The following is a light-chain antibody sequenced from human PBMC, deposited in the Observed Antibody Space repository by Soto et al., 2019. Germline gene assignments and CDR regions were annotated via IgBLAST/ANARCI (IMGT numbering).Light chain of an antibody. CDR2: KAS. CDR1: QTISSC. J-gene: IGKJ1*01. V-gene: IGKV1-5*03. Sequence: DIQMTQSPSTLSGSVGDRVTITCRASQTISSCLAWYQQKPGQAPKLLIYKASTLKSGVPSRFSGSGSGTEFTLTISSLQPYDFSTYYCQNYNSYSEAFGQGTKVEIK. CDR3: QNYNSYSEA.